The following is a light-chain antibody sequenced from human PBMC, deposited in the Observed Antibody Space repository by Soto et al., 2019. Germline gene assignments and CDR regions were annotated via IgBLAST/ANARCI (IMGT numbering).Light chain of an antibody. Sequence: QTVVTQESSFSVSPGGTVTITCGLISGSVSTAHNPNWYQQTPGQAPRTLIYSTSTRSSGVPDRFSGSILGNKAALTITGAQADDESDYYCALFMGNGISVFGTGTQVTVL. J-gene: IGLJ1*01. CDR2: STS. V-gene: IGLV8-61*01. CDR1: SGSVSTAHN. CDR3: ALFMGNGISV.